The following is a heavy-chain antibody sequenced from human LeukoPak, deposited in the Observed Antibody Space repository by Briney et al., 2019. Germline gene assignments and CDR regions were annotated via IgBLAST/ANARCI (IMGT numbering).Heavy chain of an antibody. V-gene: IGHV1-8*01. CDR1: GYTFTNYD. CDR3: ARGPVSTHGMDV. D-gene: IGHD6-13*01. J-gene: IGHJ6*02. Sequence: ASVKVSYKASGYTFTNYDINWVRRATGQGREWMGWRNPNSGRTGFAQKFQGRLTMTADTSTSTAYMELSSLTSDDTAVYYCARGPVSTHGMDVWGQGTTVTVSS. CDR2: RNPNSGRT.